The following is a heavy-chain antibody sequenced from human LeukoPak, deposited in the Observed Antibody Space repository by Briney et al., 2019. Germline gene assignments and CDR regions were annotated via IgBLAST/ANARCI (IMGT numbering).Heavy chain of an antibody. J-gene: IGHJ4*02. Sequence: GGSLRLSCGASEFTFSTYWMSWVRQAPGKGLEWVANINQDGSERYLVDSVKGRFTISRDNAKNSLYLRMNSLRAEDTAVYYCARAVAARSFYFGYWGQGTLVTVSS. CDR2: INQDGSER. V-gene: IGHV3-7*01. D-gene: IGHD4-23*01. CDR3: ARAVAARSFYFGY. CDR1: EFTFSTYW.